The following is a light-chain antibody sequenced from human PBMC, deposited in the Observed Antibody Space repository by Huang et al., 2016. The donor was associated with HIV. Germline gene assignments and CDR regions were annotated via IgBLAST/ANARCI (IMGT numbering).Light chain of an antibody. Sequence: DIQMTQSPSSVSASVGERVTIPCRASQGIRSWLAWYQQKPGKAPKLLIYAASSLQTGVPSRLSGSGSGTHFTLTISSLQPEEFATYFCQQANSVPYTFGQGTKLEIK. CDR1: QGIRSW. J-gene: IGKJ2*01. V-gene: IGKV1D-12*01. CDR2: AAS. CDR3: QQANSVPYT.